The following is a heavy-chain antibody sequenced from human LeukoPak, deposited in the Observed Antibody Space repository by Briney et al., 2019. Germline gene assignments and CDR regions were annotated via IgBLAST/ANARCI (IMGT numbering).Heavy chain of an antibody. CDR1: GFTFSSCS. J-gene: IGHJ4*02. CDR3: ARDVSGINAD. V-gene: IGHV3-21*01. D-gene: IGHD1-14*01. CDR2: ISSSSSYI. Sequence: GGSLRLPCAASGFTFSSCSMNWVRQAPGKGLEWVSSISSSSSYIYYADSVKGRFTISRDNAKNSLYLQMNSLRAEDTAVYYCARDVSGINADWGQGTLVTVSS.